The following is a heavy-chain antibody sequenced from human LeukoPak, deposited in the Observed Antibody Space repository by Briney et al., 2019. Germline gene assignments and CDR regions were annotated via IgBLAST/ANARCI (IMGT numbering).Heavy chain of an antibody. CDR2: IYHSGST. CDR1: TYSISSGYY. V-gene: IGHV4-38-2*02. Sequence: SETLSLTCTVSTYSISSGYYWGWIRRPPGKGLEWIGEIYHSGSTNYNLSLKSRVTISVDKSKNQFSLKLNSVTAADTAVYYCARDYCTSTTCPNWFDPWGQGTLVTVSS. J-gene: IGHJ5*02. CDR3: ARDYCTSTTCPNWFDP. D-gene: IGHD2-2*01.